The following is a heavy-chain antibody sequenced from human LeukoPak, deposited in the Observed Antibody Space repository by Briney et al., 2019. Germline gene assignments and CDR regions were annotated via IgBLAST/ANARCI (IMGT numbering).Heavy chain of an antibody. CDR1: GYTFTSYY. Sequence: ASVTVSCKASGYTFTSYYMHWVRQAPGQGLAWMGIINPSGGSTSYAQKFQGRVTMTRDTSTSTVYMELSSLRSEDTAVYYCARDSVRAGYQIDYWGQGTLVTVSS. CDR2: INPSGGST. D-gene: IGHD3-9*01. J-gene: IGHJ4*02. CDR3: ARDSVRAGYQIDY. V-gene: IGHV1-46*01.